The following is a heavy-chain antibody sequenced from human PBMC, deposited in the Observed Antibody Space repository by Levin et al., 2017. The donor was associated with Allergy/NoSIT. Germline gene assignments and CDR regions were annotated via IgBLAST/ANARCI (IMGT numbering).Heavy chain of an antibody. Sequence: PGGSLRLSCAASGFTFSSYAMSWVRQAPGKGLEWVSAISGSGGSTYYADSVKGRFTISRDNSKNTLYLQMNSLRAEDTAVYYCAKERSYSGSYYSRLPFDYWGQGTLVTVSS. V-gene: IGHV3-23*01. J-gene: IGHJ4*02. CDR2: ISGSGGST. CDR1: GFTFSSYA. D-gene: IGHD1-26*01. CDR3: AKERSYSGSYYSRLPFDY.